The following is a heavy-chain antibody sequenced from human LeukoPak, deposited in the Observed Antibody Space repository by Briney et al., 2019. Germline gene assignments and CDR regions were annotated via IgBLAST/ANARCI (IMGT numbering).Heavy chain of an antibody. J-gene: IGHJ4*02. Sequence: SETLSLTCTVSGGSISSYYWSWIRQPPGKGLEWIGYIYYSGSTNYNPSLKSRVTISVDTSKNQLSLKLNSVSAADTAVYYCARELGSCSGGSCYREYYFDYWGQGTLVTVSS. D-gene: IGHD2-15*01. CDR2: IYYSGST. V-gene: IGHV4-59*01. CDR1: GGSISSYY. CDR3: ARELGSCSGGSCYREYYFDY.